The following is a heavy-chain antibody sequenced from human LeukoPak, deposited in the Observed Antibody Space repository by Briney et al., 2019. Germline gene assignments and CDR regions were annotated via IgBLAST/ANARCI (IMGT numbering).Heavy chain of an antibody. J-gene: IGHJ4*02. Sequence: PGGSLRLSCAASGFTFRSYAMSWVRQAPGEGLGWVSAISGSGGSTYYADSVKGRFTISRDNSKNTLYLQMNSLRAEDTAVYYCAKDYLVGATTHWGQGTLVTVSS. CDR2: ISGSGGST. D-gene: IGHD1-26*01. CDR1: GFTFRSYA. CDR3: AKDYLVGATTH. V-gene: IGHV3-23*01.